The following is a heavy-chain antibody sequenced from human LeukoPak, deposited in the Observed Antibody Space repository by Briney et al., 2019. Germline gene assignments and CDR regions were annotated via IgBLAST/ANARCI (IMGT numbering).Heavy chain of an antibody. CDR2: IRGSGGST. CDR3: AKDSVAGNLGYFDY. CDR1: GSTISSHG. D-gene: IGHD6-19*01. J-gene: IGHJ4*02. Sequence: GGSLRLSCTASGSTISSHGMHWVRQAPGKGLEWVSTIRGSGGSTYYTDSVKGRFTISRDNSKNTLFLQMNSLRAEDTAVYYCAKDSVAGNLGYFDYWGQGTLVTVSS. V-gene: IGHV3-23*01.